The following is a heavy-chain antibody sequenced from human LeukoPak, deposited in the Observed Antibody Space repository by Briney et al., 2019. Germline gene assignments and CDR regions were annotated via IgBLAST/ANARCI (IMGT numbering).Heavy chain of an antibody. CDR3: AKIPGIAPGGDAFDI. J-gene: IGHJ3*02. V-gene: IGHV3-30*18. CDR1: GFTFSSYG. Sequence: PGRSLRLSCAASGFTFSSYGMHWVRQAPGKGLEWVAVISYDGSNKYYADSVKGRFTISRDNSKNTLYLQMNSLRAEDTAVYYCAKIPGIAPGGDAFDIWGQGTMVTVSS. D-gene: IGHD6-13*01. CDR2: ISYDGSNK.